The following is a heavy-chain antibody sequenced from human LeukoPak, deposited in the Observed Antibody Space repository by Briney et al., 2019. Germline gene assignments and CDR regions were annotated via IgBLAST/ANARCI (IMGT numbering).Heavy chain of an antibody. Sequence: ASVKVSCKASGYTFTGYYMHWVRQAPGQGLEWMGWINPNSGGTNYAQKFQGRVTMTRDTSISTAYMELSRLRSDDTAVYYCARELGYYDSSGYFDYWGQGTLVTVSS. V-gene: IGHV1-2*02. CDR2: INPNSGGT. CDR1: GYTFTGYY. D-gene: IGHD3-22*01. CDR3: ARELGYYDSSGYFDY. J-gene: IGHJ4*02.